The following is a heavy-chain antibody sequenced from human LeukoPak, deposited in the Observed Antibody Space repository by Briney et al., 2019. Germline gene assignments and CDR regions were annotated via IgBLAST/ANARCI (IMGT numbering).Heavy chain of an antibody. J-gene: IGHJ4*02. CDR1: GYSISSGYY. CDR2: IYHSGST. Sequence: PSETLSLTCTVSGYSISSGYYWGWIRQPPGKGLEWIGSIYHSGSTYYNPSLKSRVTISVDTSKNQFSLKLSSVTAADTAVYYYARDRSYCSGGSCSYHFDYWGQGTLVTVSS. CDR3: ARDRSYCSGGSCSYHFDY. D-gene: IGHD2-15*01. V-gene: IGHV4-38-2*02.